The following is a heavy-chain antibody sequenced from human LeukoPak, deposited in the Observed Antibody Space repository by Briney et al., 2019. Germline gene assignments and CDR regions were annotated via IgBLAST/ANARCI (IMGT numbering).Heavy chain of an antibody. J-gene: IGHJ4*02. Sequence: GGSLRLSCAASGFTFSSYAMHWVRQAPGKGLEWVAVISYDGSNKYYADSVKGRFTISRDNSKNTLYLQMNSLRAEDTAVYYCASLWFGELPFDYWGQGTLVTVSS. D-gene: IGHD3-10*01. CDR2: ISYDGSNK. CDR3: ASLWFGELPFDY. V-gene: IGHV3-30*04. CDR1: GFTFSSYA.